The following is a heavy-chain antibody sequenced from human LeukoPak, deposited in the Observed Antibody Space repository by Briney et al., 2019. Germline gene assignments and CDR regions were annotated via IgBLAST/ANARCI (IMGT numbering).Heavy chain of an antibody. CDR2: MNPNSGNT. J-gene: IGHJ4*02. CDR1: GYTFNSYD. Sequence: ASVKVSCKASGYTFNSYDINWVRQATGQGLEWMGWMNPNSGNTGYAQRFQGRVTMTRNTSIRTAYMELSSLRSEDTAVYYCARVSGRGSSGYYLHFDDWGQGTLVTVSS. V-gene: IGHV1-8*01. D-gene: IGHD3-22*01. CDR3: ARVSGRGSSGYYLHFDD.